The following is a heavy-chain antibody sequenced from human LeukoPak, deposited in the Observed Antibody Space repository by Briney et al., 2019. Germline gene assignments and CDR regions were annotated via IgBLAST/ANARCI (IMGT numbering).Heavy chain of an antibody. CDR2: INPNSGGT. D-gene: IGHD6-25*01. V-gene: IGHV1-2*02. J-gene: IGHJ4*02. Sequence: ASVKVSCKASGYTFTGYFMHWVQQAPGQGLEWMGWINPNSGGTSYLQNFQGRVTMTRDTSISTAYMDLSRLRSDDTAVCYCARGRPGDYFDYWGQGTLVTVSS. CDR1: GYTFTGYF. CDR3: ARGRPGDYFDY.